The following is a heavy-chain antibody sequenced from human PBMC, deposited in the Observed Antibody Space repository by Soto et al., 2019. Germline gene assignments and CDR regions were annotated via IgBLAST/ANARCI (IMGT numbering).Heavy chain of an antibody. CDR1: GFTFSSYA. Sequence: GGSLRLSCAASGFTFSSYAMHWVRQAPGKGLEWVAVISYDGSNKYYAESVKGRFTISRDNSKNKLYLQMNSLRAEDTAVYYCARDGVVVPAAIYWFDPWGQGTLVTVSS. CDR3: ARDGVVVPAAIYWFDP. D-gene: IGHD2-2*01. V-gene: IGHV3-30-3*01. J-gene: IGHJ5*02. CDR2: ISYDGSNK.